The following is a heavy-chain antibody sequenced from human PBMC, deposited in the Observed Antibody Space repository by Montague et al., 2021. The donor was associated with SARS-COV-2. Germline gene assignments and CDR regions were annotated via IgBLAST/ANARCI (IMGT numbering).Heavy chain of an antibody. CDR1: GFIFGDYW. CDR3: ARATLYMDV. Sequence: SLSLSFSASGFIFGDYWMSWVRQAPGKGLEWVANIELDGSEEYSVDSVKGRFTVSRDNAKNSLYLQMNSLRAEDTAVYYCARATLYMDVWGKGTTVTVSS. CDR2: IELDGSEE. J-gene: IGHJ6*03. V-gene: IGHV3-7*01.